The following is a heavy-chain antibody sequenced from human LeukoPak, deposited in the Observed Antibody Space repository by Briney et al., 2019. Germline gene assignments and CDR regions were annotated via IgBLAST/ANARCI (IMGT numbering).Heavy chain of an antibody. J-gene: IGHJ6*02. CDR1: GYTFTSYA. Sequence: ASVKVSCKASGYTFTSYAMLWVRQAPGQRLEWMGWINAGNGNTKYSQKFQGRVTITRDTSASTAYMELSSLRSEDTAVYYCARGPSWLRFSGMDVWGQGTTVTVSS. V-gene: IGHV1-3*01. D-gene: IGHD5-12*01. CDR3: ARGPSWLRFSGMDV. CDR2: INAGNGNT.